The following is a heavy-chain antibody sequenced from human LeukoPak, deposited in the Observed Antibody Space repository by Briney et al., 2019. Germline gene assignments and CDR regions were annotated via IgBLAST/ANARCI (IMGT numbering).Heavy chain of an antibody. CDR3: AKSRYSYGHYYYYMDV. D-gene: IGHD5-18*01. J-gene: IGHJ6*03. V-gene: IGHV3-43D*03. CDR1: GFTFDDYA. Sequence: GGSLRLSCAASGFTFDDYAMHWVRQAPGKGLEWVSLISWDGGSTYYADSVKGRFTISRDNSKNSLYLQMNSLRAEDTALYYCAKSRYSYGHYYYYMDVWGKGTTVTVSS. CDR2: ISWDGGST.